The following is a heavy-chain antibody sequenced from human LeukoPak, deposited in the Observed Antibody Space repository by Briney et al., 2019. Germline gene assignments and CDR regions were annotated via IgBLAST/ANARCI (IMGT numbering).Heavy chain of an antibody. CDR1: GLAVTNNY. V-gene: IGHV3-66*01. CDR2: IYSGGRT. J-gene: IGHJ3*01. CDR3: ARGTSSGYYRTEAFDL. D-gene: IGHD3-22*01. Sequence: HPGGSLRLSCAASGLAVTNNYMTWVRQAPGKGLEWVSVIYSGGRTSYAASVKGRFTISRDNAKNTVYIQVSGLKVDDTAVYYCARGTSSGYYRTEAFDLWGQGTLVTVSS.